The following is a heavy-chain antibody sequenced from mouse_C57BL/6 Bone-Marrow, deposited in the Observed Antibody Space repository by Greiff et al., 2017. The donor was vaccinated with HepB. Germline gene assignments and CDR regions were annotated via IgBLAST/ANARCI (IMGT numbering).Heavy chain of an antibody. V-gene: IGHV1-64*01. CDR1: GYTFTSYW. D-gene: IGHD3-2*02. Sequence: VQLQQSGAELVKPGASVKLSCKASGYTFTSYWMHWVKQRPGQGLEWIGMIHPNSGSTNYNEKFKSKATLTVDKSSSTAYMQLSSLTSEDSAVYYCARGSSGPYYAMDYWGQGTSVTVSS. J-gene: IGHJ4*01. CDR3: ARGSSGPYYAMDY. CDR2: IHPNSGST.